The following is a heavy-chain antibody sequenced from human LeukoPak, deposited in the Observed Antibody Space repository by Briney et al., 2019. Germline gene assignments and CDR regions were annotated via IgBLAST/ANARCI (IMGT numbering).Heavy chain of an antibody. CDR1: GLTFSSSS. V-gene: IGHV3-21*01. CDR2: ISSGSSYI. CDR3: ASERYNWNYAFDY. D-gene: IGHD1-7*01. J-gene: IGHJ4*02. Sequence: GGSLRLSCAASGLTFSSSSMNWVRQAPGKGLEWFSSISSGSSYIYYADPLKGRFTFSRDNPTTSLYLQMNGLRPEDTAGYYCASERYNWNYAFDYWGQGILVTVSS.